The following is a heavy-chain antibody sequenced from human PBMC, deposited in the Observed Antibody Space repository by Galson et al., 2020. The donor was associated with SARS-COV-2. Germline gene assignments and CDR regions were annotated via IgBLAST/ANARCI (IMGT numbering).Heavy chain of an antibody. J-gene: IGHJ4*02. CDR3: SREQGYGSGWSIVDPFDQ. V-gene: IGHV4-39*07. Sequence: SSETLSLTCPVSSGSLSTNNSFWGWLRQPPAKGLEWIGSLSYAGTTYYNPTLKSRITISMDTSKNQFSLNLSSVTAADTAVYYCSREQGYGSGWSIVDPFDQGGQGTLVSVAS. CDR1: SGSLSTNNSF. D-gene: IGHD6-13*01. CDR2: LSYAGTT.